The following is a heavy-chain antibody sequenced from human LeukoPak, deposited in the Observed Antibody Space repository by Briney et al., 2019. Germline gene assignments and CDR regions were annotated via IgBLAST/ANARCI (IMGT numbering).Heavy chain of an antibody. Sequence: GGSLRLSCVASGFTLRSYVMNWVRQTPGKGLEWVSSISGSGDSTFYADSVKGRFSISRDNSKNTLYLQVNGLRTEDTAVYYCAKDRLLNCRGDCYIFDYWGQGTVVTVSS. CDR2: ISGSGDST. J-gene: IGHJ4*02. D-gene: IGHD2-21*02. CDR1: GFTLRSYV. CDR3: AKDRLLNCRGDCYIFDY. V-gene: IGHV3-23*01.